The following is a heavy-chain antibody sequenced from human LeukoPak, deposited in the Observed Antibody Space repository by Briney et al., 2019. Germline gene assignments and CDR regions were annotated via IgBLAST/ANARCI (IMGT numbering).Heavy chain of an antibody. CDR1: GFTFDDYA. Sequence: PGGSLRLSCAASGFTFDDYAMYWVRQAPGKGLEWVSNISWDSGRIGYADSVKGRFTISRDNAKKSLFLQMNSLRAEDTAFYYCAKGPYSSGWYLDSRGQGTLVTVSS. CDR2: ISWDSGRI. CDR3: AKGPYSSGWYLDS. V-gene: IGHV3-9*01. D-gene: IGHD6-19*01. J-gene: IGHJ4*02.